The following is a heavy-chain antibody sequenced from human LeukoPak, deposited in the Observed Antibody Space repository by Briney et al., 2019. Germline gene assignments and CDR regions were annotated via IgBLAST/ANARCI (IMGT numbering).Heavy chain of an antibody. Sequence: PGGSLRLSCAASGFTFSSYSMNWVRQAPGKGLEWVSSISSSSSYIYYADSVKGRFTISRDNAKNSLYLQMNSLRAEDTAVYYCARDGDWNYEFDYWGQGPLVTVSS. D-gene: IGHD1-7*01. J-gene: IGHJ4*02. CDR3: ARDGDWNYEFDY. V-gene: IGHV3-21*01. CDR1: GFTFSSYS. CDR2: ISSSSSYI.